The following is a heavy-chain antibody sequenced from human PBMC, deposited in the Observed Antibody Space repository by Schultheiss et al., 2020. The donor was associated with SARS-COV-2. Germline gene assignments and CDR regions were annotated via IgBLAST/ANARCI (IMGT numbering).Heavy chain of an antibody. CDR2: ISYDGSNK. V-gene: IGHV3-30*03. J-gene: IGHJ4*02. Sequence: LSLTCAVYGGSFSGYYWSWIRQPPGKGLEWVAVISYDGSNKYYADSVKGRFTISRDNSKNTLYLQMNSLRAEDTAVYYCAREGGVIAAAGIDYWGQGTLVTVSS. CDR3: AREGGVIAAAGIDY. D-gene: IGHD6-13*01. CDR1: GGSFSGYY.